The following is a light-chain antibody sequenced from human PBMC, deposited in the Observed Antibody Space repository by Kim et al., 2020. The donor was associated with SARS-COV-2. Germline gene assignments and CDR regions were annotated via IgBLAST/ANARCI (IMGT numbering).Light chain of an antibody. V-gene: IGLV3-21*04. J-gene: IGLJ3*02. CDR1: NIGSKS. CDR2: YDS. Sequence: APGKTARITCGGDNIGSKSVHWYLQKPGQAPVLVIYYDSDRPSGIPERFSGSNSGNTATLTISRVEAADEADYYCQVWDSSGDREVFGGGIKLTVL. CDR3: QVWDSSGDREV.